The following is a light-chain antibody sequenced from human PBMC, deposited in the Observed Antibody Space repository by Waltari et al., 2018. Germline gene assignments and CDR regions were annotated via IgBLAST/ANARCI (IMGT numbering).Light chain of an antibody. J-gene: IGKJ2*01. V-gene: IGKV3-15*01. CDR2: HAS. CDR3: QHYNNGGKA. CDR1: QSVSSK. Sequence: EIVMTQSPATLSVSPGERATLSCRASQSVSSKLALYQQKPGQAPRLLIYHASTRATGIPARFSGSGSGTEFTLTISSLQSGDFAVYYCQHYNNGGKAFGQGTKLEIK.